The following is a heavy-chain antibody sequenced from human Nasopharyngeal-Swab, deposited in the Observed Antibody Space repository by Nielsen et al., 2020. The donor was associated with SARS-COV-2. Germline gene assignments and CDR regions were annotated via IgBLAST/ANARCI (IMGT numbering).Heavy chain of an antibody. V-gene: IGHV4-59*01. Sequence: SETLSLTCTVSGGSINTYYWSWIRQPPGKGLEWIGYLHSSGSPNYNPSLKSRVTMSVDTSKNQFSLMLTSVIAADTAVYYCARDHSYYDSNGYYFDYWGLGTLVTVSS. CDR3: ARDHSYYDSNGYYFDY. J-gene: IGHJ4*02. CDR2: LHSSGSP. CDR1: GGSINTYY. D-gene: IGHD3-22*01.